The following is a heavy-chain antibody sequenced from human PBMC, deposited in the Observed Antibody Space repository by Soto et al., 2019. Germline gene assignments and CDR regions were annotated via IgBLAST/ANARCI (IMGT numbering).Heavy chain of an antibody. V-gene: IGHV3-7*05. Sequence: HPGWSLRLSCTASGVALSVYLMAVARKTPGKRLEWVAYIRQDGGEKYYVDSVRGRFTISRDNAKNSLYLQTSSVRADDTAVYYCARMSIGSYSFELWGQGTQVTVSS. CDR3: ARMSIGSYSFEL. CDR1: GVALSVYL. J-gene: IGHJ4*02. D-gene: IGHD3-10*01. CDR2: IRQDGGEK.